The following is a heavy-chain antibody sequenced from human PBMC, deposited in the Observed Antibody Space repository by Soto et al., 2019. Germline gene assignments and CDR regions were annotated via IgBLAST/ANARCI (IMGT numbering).Heavy chain of an antibody. Sequence: EVQLVESGGGLVPVGGSLKLSCAASGFTFSDFGMHWVRQASGKGLEWVGRIRSKAKSYATEYAASVKGRFTISRDDSKTTAYLEMNSLKTEDSAVYYCRGTDAFMEEAHDEWGQGTLVTVSA. CDR3: RGTDAFMEEAHDE. CDR2: IRSKAKSYAT. D-gene: IGHD3-3*02. CDR1: GFTFSDFG. V-gene: IGHV3-73*02. J-gene: IGHJ4*02.